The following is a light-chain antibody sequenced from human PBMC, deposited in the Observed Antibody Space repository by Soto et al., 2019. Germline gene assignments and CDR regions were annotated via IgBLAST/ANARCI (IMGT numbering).Light chain of an antibody. CDR3: QQHYSYSMRT. V-gene: IGKV1-5*01. Sequence: DIQMTQSPSTLSASVGDRVTITCRASQSISSWLAWYQQKPGKAPKLLIYDASSLESGVPSRFIGSGSGTKFSPVISSLQPHDVATYYCQQHYSYSMRTFGGGTKVDIK. CDR2: DAS. CDR1: QSISSW. J-gene: IGKJ4*02.